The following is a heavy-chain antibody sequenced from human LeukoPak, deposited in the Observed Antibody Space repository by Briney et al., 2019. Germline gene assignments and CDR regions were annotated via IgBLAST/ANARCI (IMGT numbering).Heavy chain of an antibody. V-gene: IGHV3-21*01. CDR1: GFTFSSYS. J-gene: IGHJ4*02. D-gene: IGHD3-22*01. Sequence: PGGSPRLSCAASGFTFSSYSMNWVRQAPGKGLEWVSSISSSSSYIYYADSVKGRFTISRDNAKNSLYQQMNSLRAEDTAVYYCARERDYYDSSGYGMFYDYWGQGTLVTVSS. CDR3: ARERDYYDSSGYGMFYDY. CDR2: ISSSSSYI.